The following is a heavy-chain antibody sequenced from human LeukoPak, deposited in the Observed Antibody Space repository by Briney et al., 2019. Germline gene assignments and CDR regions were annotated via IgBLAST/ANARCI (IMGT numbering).Heavy chain of an antibody. CDR2: INPSGGRT. D-gene: IGHD6-6*01. J-gene: IGHJ4*02. V-gene: IGHV1-46*01. Sequence: ASVKVSCKASGYTFTSYYMHWVRQAPGQGLEWMGIINPSGGRTSYAQKIQGRVTMTRDTSTSTVYMELSSLRSEDTAVYYCVSSSTPPTYFDYWGQGTLVTVS. CDR1: GYTFTSYY. CDR3: VSSSTPPTYFDY.